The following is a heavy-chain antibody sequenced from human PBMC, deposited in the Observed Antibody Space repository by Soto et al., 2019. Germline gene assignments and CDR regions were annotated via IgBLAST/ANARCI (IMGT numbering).Heavy chain of an antibody. CDR3: ARLNGSSWYDYYYYGMDV. J-gene: IGHJ6*02. D-gene: IGHD6-13*01. CDR1: GYTFTSYG. Sequence: GASVKVSCKASGYTFTSYGISWVRRAPGQGLEWMGWISAYNGNTNYAQKLQGRVTMTTDTSTSTAYMELRSLRSDDTAVYYCARLNGSSWYDYYYYGMDVWGQGTTVTVSS. V-gene: IGHV1-18*04. CDR2: ISAYNGNT.